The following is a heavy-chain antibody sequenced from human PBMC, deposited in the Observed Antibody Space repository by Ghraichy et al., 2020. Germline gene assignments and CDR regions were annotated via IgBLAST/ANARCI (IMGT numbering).Heavy chain of an antibody. Sequence: SETLSLTCAVYGGSLSGYYWSWIRQPPGKGLEWIGEINHSGGNNYNPSPKSRVTISVDTSKNQFSRNLSSVTAAETAVYYCAKAYGSGVSCYHDYWGQGTLVTVSS. J-gene: IGHJ4*02. V-gene: IGHV4-34*01. CDR3: AKAYGSGVSCYHDY. CDR2: INHSGGN. CDR1: GGSLSGYY. D-gene: IGHD2-15*01.